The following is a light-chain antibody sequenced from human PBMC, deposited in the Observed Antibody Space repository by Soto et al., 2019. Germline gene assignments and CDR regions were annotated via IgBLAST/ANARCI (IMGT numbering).Light chain of an antibody. CDR2: EVS. CDR3: SSYTSSSTPVD. Sequence: QSVLTQPASVSESPGQWITISCTGTSSDVGGYNYVSWYQQHPGKAPQLMIYEVSNRPSGVSNRFSGSKSGNTASLTISGLQAEDEADYYCSSYTSSSTPVDFGTGTKLTV. J-gene: IGLJ1*01. CDR1: SSDVGGYNY. V-gene: IGLV2-14*01.